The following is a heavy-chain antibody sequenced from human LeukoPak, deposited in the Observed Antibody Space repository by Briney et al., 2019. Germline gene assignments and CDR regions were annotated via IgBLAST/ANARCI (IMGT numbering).Heavy chain of an antibody. D-gene: IGHD6-19*01. J-gene: IGHJ4*02. V-gene: IGHV3-33*01. CDR2: IWYDGSKK. Sequence: GGSLRLSCAVSGFTFSSYGMHWVRQAPGPGLEWVAVIWYDGSKKCYADSVKGRFTIPRDNSKNTLYMEMNSLRAEDTAVYYCARDAGIAVAGLLDYWGQGTLVTVSS. CDR1: GFTFSSYG. CDR3: ARDAGIAVAGLLDY.